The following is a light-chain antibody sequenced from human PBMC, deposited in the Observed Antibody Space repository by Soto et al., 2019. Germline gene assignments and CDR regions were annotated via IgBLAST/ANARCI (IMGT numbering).Light chain of an antibody. V-gene: IGKV3-15*01. CDR2: GAS. CDR1: QSVSGN. J-gene: IGKJ4*01. Sequence: EVVMTQSPATLSVSPGERVTLSCTASQSVSGNLAWYQQKPGQAPWLLIHGASTRATDIPARFRCSGSGTEFTLTITSLQSEDFAVYYCQQYHNWPPGLTFGGGTRVEIK. CDR3: QQYHNWPPGLT.